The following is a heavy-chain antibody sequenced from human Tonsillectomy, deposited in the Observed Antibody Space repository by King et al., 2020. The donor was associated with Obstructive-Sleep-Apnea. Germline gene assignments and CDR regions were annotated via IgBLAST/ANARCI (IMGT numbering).Heavy chain of an antibody. V-gene: IGHV3-23*04. CDR2: ISASGHAT. Sequence: VQLVESGGGLVQPGGSLRLSCEGSGFTLSDYAINWVRQAPGRGLEWVSSISASGHATHYADSVKGRFSIPRDNFDNTLHLQTNSLRAEDTAVYFCARVALGGYCASTSCRAYGMDVWGQGTTLTVSS. CDR3: ARVALGGYCASTSCRAYGMDV. CDR1: GFTLSDYA. J-gene: IGHJ6*02. D-gene: IGHD2-2*01.